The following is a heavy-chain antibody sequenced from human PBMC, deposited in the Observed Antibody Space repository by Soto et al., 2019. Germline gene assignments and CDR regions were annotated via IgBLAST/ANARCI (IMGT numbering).Heavy chain of an antibody. V-gene: IGHV4-38-2*01. CDR1: GYSISSGFY. J-gene: IGHJ5*02. CDR3: VRTARQGAVAPHWFDR. Sequence: SETLSLTCAVSGYSISSGFYWGWIRQPPGKGLEWIGNIHHSGRTNSNPSLMSRLTISVDTSKNQFSLKLTSVTAAETAVYYCVRTARQGAVAPHWFDRWGQGTQVTVSS. D-gene: IGHD2-21*02. CDR2: IHHSGRT.